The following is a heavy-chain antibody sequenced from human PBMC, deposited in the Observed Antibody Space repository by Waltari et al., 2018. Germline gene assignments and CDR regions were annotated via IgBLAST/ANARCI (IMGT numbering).Heavy chain of an antibody. CDR3: AGEYSYSRYNRFDV. J-gene: IGHJ5*02. D-gene: IGHD5-18*01. CDR1: GGSISVGYD. Sequence: QVQLQESGPGLVKPSETLSLTCAVSGGSISVGYDWSGLRPPPGKGLEWIGYIYGSRGSTNYNPSLKNRVTISKDTSKNQFSLKLSSVTAADTAVYYCAGEYSYSRYNRFDVWGPGVLVTVSS. V-gene: IGHV4-38-2*01. CDR2: IYGSRGST.